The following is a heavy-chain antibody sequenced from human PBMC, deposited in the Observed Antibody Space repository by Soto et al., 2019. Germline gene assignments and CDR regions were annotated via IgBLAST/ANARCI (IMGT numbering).Heavy chain of an antibody. CDR2: IYYSGST. D-gene: IGHD4-17*01. CDR3: ARHGSGYGDYVGFYYYYYDGMDV. V-gene: IGHV4-39*01. CDR1: GGSISSSSYY. J-gene: IGHJ6*02. Sequence: QLQLQESGPGLVKPSETLSLTCTVSGGSISSSSYYWGWIRQPPGKGLEWIGSIYYSGSTYYNPYLKSRVTISVDTSKNQFSLKLRSVSDADTAVYYCARHGSGYGDYVGFYYYYYDGMDVWGQGTTVTVSS.